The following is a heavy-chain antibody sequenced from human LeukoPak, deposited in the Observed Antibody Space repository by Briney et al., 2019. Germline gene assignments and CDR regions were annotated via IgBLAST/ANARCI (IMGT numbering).Heavy chain of an antibody. J-gene: IGHJ4*02. CDR3: AKATIFGVVTPSFDY. D-gene: IGHD3-3*01. Sequence: GGSLRLSCAASGFTFSSYAMIWVRQAPGKGLEWVSAISGSGGSTYYADSVKGRFTISRDNSKNTLYLQMNSLRAEDTAVYYCAKATIFGVVTPSFDYWGQGTLVTVSS. CDR2: ISGSGGST. CDR1: GFTFSSYA. V-gene: IGHV3-23*01.